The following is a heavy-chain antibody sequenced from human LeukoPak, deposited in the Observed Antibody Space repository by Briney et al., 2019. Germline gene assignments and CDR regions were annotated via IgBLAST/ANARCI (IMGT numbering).Heavy chain of an antibody. V-gene: IGHV4-39*01. CDR1: GVSISSSNSY. Sequence: PSETLSLTCTVSGVSISSSNSYWGWIRQPPGKGLEWIGSIYYSGNTYYNASLKSQVSISIDMPKNQFSLKLTSVTAADTAVYYCARQTGSGLFILPGGQGTLVTVSS. CDR3: ARQTGSGLFILP. CDR2: IYYSGNT. J-gene: IGHJ4*02. D-gene: IGHD3-10*01.